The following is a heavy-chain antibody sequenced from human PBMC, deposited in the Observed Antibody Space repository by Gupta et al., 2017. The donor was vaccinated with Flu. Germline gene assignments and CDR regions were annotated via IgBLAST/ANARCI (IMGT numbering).Heavy chain of an antibody. CDR3: ATVTTGC. V-gene: IGHV3-74*03. CDR2: INPDGSST. D-gene: IGHD4-17*01. CDR1: GVTLRGSC. Sequence: EVQLGESGGGFVQPGGCLRLSWEASGVTLRGSCLQWVRQAPGKGLVWVSRINPDGSSTTYADSVKGRFTISRDNAKNTLYLQMNSLGADDTAVYYCATVTTGCWGQGTLVTVSS. J-gene: IGHJ4*02.